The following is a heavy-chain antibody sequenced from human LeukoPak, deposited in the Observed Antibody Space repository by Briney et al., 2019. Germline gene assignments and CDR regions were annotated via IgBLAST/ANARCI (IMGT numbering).Heavy chain of an antibody. D-gene: IGHD3-9*01. V-gene: IGHV3-23*01. Sequence: GGSLRLSCAASGFTFSSYAMSWVRQAPGKGLEWVSAISGSGGSTYYADSVKGRFTISRDNSKNTLYLQMNSLRAEGTAVYYGAKPGYDILTGYDPIGYFDLWGRGTLVTVSS. J-gene: IGHJ2*01. CDR2: ISGSGGST. CDR1: GFTFSSYA. CDR3: AKPGYDILTGYDPIGYFDL.